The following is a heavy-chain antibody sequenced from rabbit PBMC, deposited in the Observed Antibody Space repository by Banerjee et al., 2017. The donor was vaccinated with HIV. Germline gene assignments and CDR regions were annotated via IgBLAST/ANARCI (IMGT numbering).Heavy chain of an antibody. CDR3: ARGANGGGAAFNL. V-gene: IGHV1S45*01. CDR2: IYNGDGST. Sequence: GESGGDLVKPEGSLTLTCTASGFSFSSNYWICWVRQAPGKGPEWIACIYNGDGSTYYANWVNGRFTISKTSSTTVDLKMTSLTVADTATYFCARGANGGGAAFNLWGQGTLVTVS. D-gene: IGHD2-1*01. CDR1: GFSFSSNYW. J-gene: IGHJ4*01.